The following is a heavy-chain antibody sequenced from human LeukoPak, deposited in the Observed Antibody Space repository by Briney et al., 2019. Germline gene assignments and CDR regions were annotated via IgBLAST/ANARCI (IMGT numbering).Heavy chain of an antibody. CDR3: AREETRILFSFDP. Sequence: GGSLRLSCAASGITFSTYWMHWVRQAPGKGLVWVSRINSNGSSTNYADSVKGRFTTSRDNAKNTVYLQMSSLRAEDTAVYYCAREETRILFSFDPWGQGTLVTVSS. CDR1: GITFSTYW. D-gene: IGHD2-15*01. V-gene: IGHV3-74*01. J-gene: IGHJ5*02. CDR2: INSNGSST.